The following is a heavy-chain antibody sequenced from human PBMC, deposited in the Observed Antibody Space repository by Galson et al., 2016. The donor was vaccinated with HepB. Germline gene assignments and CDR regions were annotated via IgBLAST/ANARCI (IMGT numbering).Heavy chain of an antibody. CDR3: ARRVGRAWFDP. D-gene: IGHD2-2*01. CDR2: IKQDGSQK. Sequence: SLRLSCAATGFTFRSYWMSWVRQAPGKGLEWVATIKQDGSQKYYVDSVKGRFTISRDNAKNSLSVQMNSLRAEDTALYYCARRVGRAWFDPWGQGTLVTVPS. V-gene: IGHV3-7*01. CDR1: GFTFRSYW. J-gene: IGHJ5*02.